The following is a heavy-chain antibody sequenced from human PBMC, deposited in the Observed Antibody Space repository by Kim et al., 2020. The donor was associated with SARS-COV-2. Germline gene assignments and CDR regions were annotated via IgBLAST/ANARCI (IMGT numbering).Heavy chain of an antibody. CDR2: IIPILGIA. CDR1: GGTFSSYA. J-gene: IGHJ4*02. D-gene: IGHD3-10*01. Sequence: SVKVSCKASGGTFSSYAISWVRQAPGQGLEWMGRIIPILGIANYAQKFQGRVTITADKSTSTAYMELSSLRSEDTAVYYCARALHHYYGSGSTFGYWGQ. CDR3: ARALHHYYGSGSTFGY. V-gene: IGHV1-69*04.